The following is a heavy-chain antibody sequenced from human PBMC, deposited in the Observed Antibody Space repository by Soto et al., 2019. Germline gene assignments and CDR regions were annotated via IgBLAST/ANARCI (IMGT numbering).Heavy chain of an antibody. CDR1: GYTFTGYY. CDR3: ARTHCSSTRCYVGSWDY. CDR2: INPNSGGT. J-gene: IGHJ4*02. Sequence: QVQLVQSGAEVKKPGASVKVSCRASGYTFTGYYMHWVRQAPGQGLEWMGWINPNSGGTNYAQNFQGWVTMTRDTSISIAYMELSRLRSDDTAVYYCARTHCSSTRCYVGSWDYWGQGTLVTVSS. D-gene: IGHD2-2*01. V-gene: IGHV1-2*04.